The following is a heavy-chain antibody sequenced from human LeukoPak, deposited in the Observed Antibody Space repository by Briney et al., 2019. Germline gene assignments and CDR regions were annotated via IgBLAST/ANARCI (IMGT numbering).Heavy chain of an antibody. J-gene: IGHJ3*02. CDR2: ISGSGGST. D-gene: IGHD3-22*01. Sequence: GGSLRLSCAASGFTFSSYAMSWVRQAPGKGLVWVSAISGSGGSTYYADSVKGRFTISRDNSNNTLYLQMNSLRVEDTAVYYCAKSSYYDKDAFDIWGQGTMVTVSS. CDR1: GFTFSSYA. CDR3: AKSSYYDKDAFDI. V-gene: IGHV3-23*01.